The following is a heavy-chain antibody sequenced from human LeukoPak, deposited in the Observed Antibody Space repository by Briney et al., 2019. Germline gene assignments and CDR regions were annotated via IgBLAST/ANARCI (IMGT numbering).Heavy chain of an antibody. Sequence: SETLSLTCTVSGGSISSYYWSWIRQPPGKGLEWIGYIYYSGSTIYNPSLKSRVTISVDTSKNQFSLKLSSVTAADTAVYYCARLEEGITMVRENDNWFDPWGQGTLVTVSS. CDR1: GGSISSYY. J-gene: IGHJ5*02. D-gene: IGHD3-10*01. CDR2: IYYSGST. CDR3: ARLEEGITMVRENDNWFDP. V-gene: IGHV4-59*08.